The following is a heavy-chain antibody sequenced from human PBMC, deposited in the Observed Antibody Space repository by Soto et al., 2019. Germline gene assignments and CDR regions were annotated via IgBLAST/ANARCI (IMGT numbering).Heavy chain of an antibody. J-gene: IGHJ3*02. V-gene: IGHV4-59*01. CDR2: IYYSGST. CDR3: ARAPQFGYSSGWYESGAFDI. CDR1: GGSISSYY. D-gene: IGHD6-19*01. Sequence: SETLSLTCTVSGGSISSYYWSLIRPPPGKGLEWIGYIYYSGSTNYNPSLKSRVTISVDTSKNQFSLKLSSVTAADTAVYYCARAPQFGYSSGWYESGAFDIWGQGTMVTVSS.